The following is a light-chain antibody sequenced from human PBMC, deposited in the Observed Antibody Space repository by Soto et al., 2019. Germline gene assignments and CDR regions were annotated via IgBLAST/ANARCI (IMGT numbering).Light chain of an antibody. Sequence: QSALTQPPSASGSPGQSVTISCTGTSSDVGGYNYVSWYQQHPGKAPKIMIYEVSKRPSGVPDRFSGSKSGNTASLTVSGLQAEDEAEYYCSSYAGTYYVFGTGTQLTVL. CDR3: SSYAGTYYV. V-gene: IGLV2-8*01. CDR1: SSDVGGYNY. CDR2: EVS. J-gene: IGLJ1*01.